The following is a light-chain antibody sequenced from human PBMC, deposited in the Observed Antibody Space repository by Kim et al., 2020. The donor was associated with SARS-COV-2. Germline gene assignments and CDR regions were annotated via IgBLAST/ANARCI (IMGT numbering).Light chain of an antibody. CDR1: SGSIDDNY. CDR3: QSYNRDNVL. J-gene: IGLJ2*01. CDR2: EDD. Sequence: GKPLTISCPRSSGSIDDNYVQWYQQRPGGVPTAVIYEDDQRPSGVSDRFSGSIDNSSNSASLTISGLRTEDEADYYCQSYNRDNVLFGGGTQLTVL. V-gene: IGLV6-57*03.